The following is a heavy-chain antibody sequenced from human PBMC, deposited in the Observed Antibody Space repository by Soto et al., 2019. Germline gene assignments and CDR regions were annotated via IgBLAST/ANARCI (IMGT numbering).Heavy chain of an antibody. J-gene: IGHJ2*01. CDR2: IFSNDEK. CDR3: ARIKGYGAKYWYFDL. CDR1: GFSLSNARMG. V-gene: IGHV2-26*01. Sequence: QVTLKESGPVLVKPTETLTLTCTVSGFSLSNARMGVSWIRQPPGKALEWLAHIFSNDEKSYSTSLKSRLTISKDTSKSQVVRTMTNMDPVDTATYYCARIKGYGAKYWYFDLWGRGTLVTVSS. D-gene: IGHD4-17*01.